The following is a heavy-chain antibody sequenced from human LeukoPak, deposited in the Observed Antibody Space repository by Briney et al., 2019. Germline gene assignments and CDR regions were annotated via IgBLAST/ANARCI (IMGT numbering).Heavy chain of an antibody. J-gene: IGHJ4*02. D-gene: IGHD6-19*01. V-gene: IGHV3-7*01. Sequence: GGSLRLSCAASGFTFSSYWMSWVRQAPGKGLEWVANIRQDGSERYYVVSVKGRFTISRDNAKNSLYLQMDSLRAEDTAAYYCARDLGKAGGYSSAFDYWGQGTLVTISS. CDR1: GFTFSSYW. CDR3: ARDLGKAGGYSSAFDY. CDR2: IRQDGSER.